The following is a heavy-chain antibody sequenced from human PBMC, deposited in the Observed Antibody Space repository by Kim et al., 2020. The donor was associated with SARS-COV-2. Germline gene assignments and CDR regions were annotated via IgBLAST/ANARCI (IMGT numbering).Heavy chain of an antibody. V-gene: IGHV3-23*01. D-gene: IGHD3-22*01. CDR3: AKGSRDYYDSSGFEDYYYYYGMDV. Sequence: GGSLRLSCAASGFTFSSYAMSWVRQAPGKGLEWVSAISASGGSTYYADSVKGRFTISRDNSKNTLYLQMNSLRAEDTAVYYCAKGSRDYYDSSGFEDYYYYYGMDVWGQGTTVTVSS. CDR1: GFTFSSYA. CDR2: ISASGGST. J-gene: IGHJ6*02.